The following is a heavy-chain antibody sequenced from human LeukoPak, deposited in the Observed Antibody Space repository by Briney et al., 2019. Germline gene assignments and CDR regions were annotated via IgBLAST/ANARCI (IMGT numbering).Heavy chain of an antibody. J-gene: IGHJ6*02. CDR2: ISSDGSTT. D-gene: IGHD5-12*01. CDR1: GFTVSSYW. V-gene: IGHV3-74*01. Sequence: GGSLRLSCTASGFTVSSYWMHWVRQAPGKGLVWVSRISSDGSTTNYADSVKGRFTISRDNSKNTLYLQMNSLRAEDTAVYYCARDESQQWSQSGYDSYYYYGMDVWGQGTTVTVSS. CDR3: ARDESQQWSQSGYDSYYYYGMDV.